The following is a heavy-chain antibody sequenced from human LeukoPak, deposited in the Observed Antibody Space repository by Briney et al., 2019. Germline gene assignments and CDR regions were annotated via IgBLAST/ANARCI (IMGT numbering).Heavy chain of an antibody. CDR3: AGSLRVRGVPDYMDF. Sequence: GGSLRLSCAASGFTFSAYWMTWVRQAPGKGLEGVANMNQDGSARYYVDSVKGRFTISRDNTKSSLYLQMNSLRADDTAVYYCAGSLRVRGVPDYMDFWGKGTTVIISS. V-gene: IGHV3-7*03. CDR1: GFTFSAYW. J-gene: IGHJ6*03. CDR2: MNQDGSAR. D-gene: IGHD3-10*01.